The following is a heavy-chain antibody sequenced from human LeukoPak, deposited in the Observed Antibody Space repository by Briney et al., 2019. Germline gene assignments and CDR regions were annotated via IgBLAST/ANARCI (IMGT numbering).Heavy chain of an antibody. CDR3: ARVNSSSWYGFIMDV. CDR2: IYYSGST. CDR1: GGSFRGYY. J-gene: IGHJ6*04. D-gene: IGHD6-13*01. Sequence: SETLSLTCGVYGGSFRGYYWSWIRQPPGKGLEWIGYIYYSGSTNYNPSLKSRVTISVDTSKNQFSLKLSSVTAADTAVYYCARVNSSSWYGFIMDVWGKGTTVTISS. V-gene: IGHV4-59*01.